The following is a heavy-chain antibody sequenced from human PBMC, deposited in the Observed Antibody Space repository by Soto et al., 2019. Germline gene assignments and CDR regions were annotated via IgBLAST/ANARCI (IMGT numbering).Heavy chain of an antibody. CDR2: INPSGGST. V-gene: IGHV1-46*01. Sequence: ASVKVSCKASGYTFTSDYMHWVRQAPGQGLEWMGIINPSGGSTSYAQKFQGRVTMTRDTSTSTVYMELIGLRSEDTAVYYCARVYCSGGSCYGIDSWGQGTLVTVSS. D-gene: IGHD2-15*01. CDR1: GYTFTSDY. CDR3: ARVYCSGGSCYGIDS. J-gene: IGHJ4*02.